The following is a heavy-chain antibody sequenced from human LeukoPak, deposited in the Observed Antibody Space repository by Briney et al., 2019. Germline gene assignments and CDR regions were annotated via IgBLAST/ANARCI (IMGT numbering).Heavy chain of an antibody. CDR3: AELGITMIGGV. V-gene: IGHV1-46*01. J-gene: IGHJ6*04. CDR2: INPSGGST. Sequence: GASVKVSCKASGYTFTSYYMHWVRQAPGQGLEWMGIINPSGGSTSYAQKFQGRVTMTRDMSTSTVYMELSSLRSEDTAVYYCAELGITMIGGVWGKGTTVTTSS. D-gene: IGHD3-10*02. CDR1: GYTFTSYY.